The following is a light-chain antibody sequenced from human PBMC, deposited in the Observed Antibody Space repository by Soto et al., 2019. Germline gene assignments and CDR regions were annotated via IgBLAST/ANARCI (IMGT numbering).Light chain of an antibody. V-gene: IGLV2-14*01. CDR2: YVS. CDR3: SSHASSNTLV. Sequence: QSVLTRPASVSGSPGHSITISCTGTSSDVGGYDYVSWYQQYPGKAPKLMIYYVSDRPSGVSDRFSGSKSGNTASLTISGLQAEDEADYYCSSHASSNTLVFGTGTTVTVL. CDR1: SSDVGGYDY. J-gene: IGLJ1*01.